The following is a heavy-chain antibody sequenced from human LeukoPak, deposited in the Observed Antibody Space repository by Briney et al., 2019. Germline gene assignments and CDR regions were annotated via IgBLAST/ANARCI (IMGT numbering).Heavy chain of an antibody. CDR2: ISSSSSTI. V-gene: IGHV3-48*01. CDR1: GFTFSSYS. J-gene: IGHJ4*02. Sequence: GGSLRLSCAASGFTFSSYSMNWVRQAPGKGLEWVSYISSSSSTIYYADSVKGRFTISRDNAKNSLYLQMNSLRAEDTAVYYCARRVTPNSFDYWGQGTLVTVSS. CDR3: ARRVTPNSFDY. D-gene: IGHD2-21*02.